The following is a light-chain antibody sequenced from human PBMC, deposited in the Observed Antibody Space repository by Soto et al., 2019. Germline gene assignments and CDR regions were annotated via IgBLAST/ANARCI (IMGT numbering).Light chain of an antibody. CDR3: HQYNSYHT. Sequence: IQLTQSPSSLCAFVGDRVTITCRASQSVNSWLAWYQQRPGTAPKLLIYDASTLESGVPSRFSGSGSGTESTLTIRSLQPDDFATYYCHQYNSYHTFGGGTKVDIK. CDR2: DAS. J-gene: IGKJ4*01. CDR1: QSVNSW. V-gene: IGKV1-5*01.